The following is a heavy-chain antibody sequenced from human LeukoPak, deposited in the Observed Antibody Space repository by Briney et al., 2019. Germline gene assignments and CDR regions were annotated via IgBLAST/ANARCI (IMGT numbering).Heavy chain of an antibody. CDR1: GGSISSYY. D-gene: IGHD1-26*01. J-gene: IGHJ4*02. CDR3: ARHPVGASGYYFDY. V-gene: IGHV4-59*08. CDR2: IYYSGST. Sequence: PSETLSLTCTVSGGSISSYYWSWIRQPPGKGLEWIGYIYYSGSTYYNPSLKSRVTISVDTSKNQFSLKLSSVTAADTAVYYCARHPVGASGYYFDYWGQGTLVTVSS.